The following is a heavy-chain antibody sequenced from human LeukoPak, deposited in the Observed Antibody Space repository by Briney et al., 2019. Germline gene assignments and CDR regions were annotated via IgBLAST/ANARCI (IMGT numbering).Heavy chain of an antibody. V-gene: IGHV4-39*01. CDR1: GGSISSGSYY. CDR3: ARSVRGVISRSYFDY. J-gene: IGHJ4*02. Sequence: SETLSLTCTVSGGSISSGSYYWGWIRQPPGKGVEWIGSIYYSGSTYYNPSLKSRVTISVDTSKNQFSLKLSSVTAADTAVYYCARSVRGVISRSYFDYWGQGTLVTVSS. CDR2: IYYSGST. D-gene: IGHD3-10*01.